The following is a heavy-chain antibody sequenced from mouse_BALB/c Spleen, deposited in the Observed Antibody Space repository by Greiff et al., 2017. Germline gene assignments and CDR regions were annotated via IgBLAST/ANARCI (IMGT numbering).Heavy chain of an antibody. J-gene: IGHJ4*01. CDR3: ARANWDAMDY. CDR2: ISSGGST. V-gene: IGHV5-6-5*01. CDR1: GFTFSSYA. D-gene: IGHD4-1*01. Sequence: EVKLVESGGGLVKPGGSLKLSCAASGFTFSSYAMSWVRQTPEKRLEWVASISSGGSTYYPDSVKGRFTISRDNAKNNLYLQMSSLKSEDTAMYYCARANWDAMDYWGQGTSVTVSS.